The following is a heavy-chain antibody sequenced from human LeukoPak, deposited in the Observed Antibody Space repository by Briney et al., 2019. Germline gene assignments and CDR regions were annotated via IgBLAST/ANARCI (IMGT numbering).Heavy chain of an antibody. CDR3: AREPGLRGYGEYYFDY. J-gene: IGHJ4*02. V-gene: IGHV1-69*06. Sequence: GASVKLSCKASGGTFSSYAISWVRQAPGQGLEWMGGIIPIFGTANYAQKFQGRVTITADKSTSTAYMELSSLRSEDTAVYYCAREPGLRGYGEYYFDYWGQGTLVTVSS. CDR2: IIPIFGTA. CDR1: GGTFSSYA. D-gene: IGHD5-12*01.